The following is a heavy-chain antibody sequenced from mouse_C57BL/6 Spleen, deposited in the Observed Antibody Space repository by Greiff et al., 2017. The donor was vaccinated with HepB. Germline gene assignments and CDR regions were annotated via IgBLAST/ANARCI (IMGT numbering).Heavy chain of an antibody. J-gene: IGHJ2*01. Sequence: EVMLVESGGDLVKPGGSLKLSCAASGFTFSSYGMSWVRQTPDKRLEWVATISSGGSYTYYPDSVKGRFTISRDNAKNTLYLQMSSLKSEDTAMYYCARQNDYDGDFDYWGQGTTLTVSS. D-gene: IGHD2-4*01. V-gene: IGHV5-6*02. CDR1: GFTFSSYG. CDR3: ARQNDYDGDFDY. CDR2: ISSGGSYT.